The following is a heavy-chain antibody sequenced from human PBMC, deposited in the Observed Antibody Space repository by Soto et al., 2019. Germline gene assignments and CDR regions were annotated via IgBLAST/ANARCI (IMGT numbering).Heavy chain of an antibody. D-gene: IGHD1-20*01. CDR2: INPKNGGI. Sequence: GASVKASCKSSGYTFTDFYIHWVRQVPGQGLEWVGWINPKNGGINYAQKFQGRVTMTRDTSVNTSCMDLNRLNFDDSAIYYCVRGRSVLYLDLWGRGTQVTVSS. CDR3: VRGRSVLYLDL. J-gene: IGHJ1*01. CDR1: GYTFTDFY. V-gene: IGHV1-2*02.